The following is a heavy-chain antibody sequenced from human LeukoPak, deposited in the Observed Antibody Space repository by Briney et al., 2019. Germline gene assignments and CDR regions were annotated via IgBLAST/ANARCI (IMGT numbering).Heavy chain of an antibody. CDR1: GFTFSSYA. Sequence: GGSLRLSCAASGFTFSSYAMPWVRQAPGKGLEWVAVISYDGSNKYYADSVKGRFTISRDNSKNTLYLQMNSLRAEDTAVYYCARVTAVAGTYYYGMDVWGQGTTVTVSS. CDR3: ARVTAVAGTYYYGMDV. J-gene: IGHJ6*02. D-gene: IGHD6-19*01. CDR2: ISYDGSNK. V-gene: IGHV3-30-3*01.